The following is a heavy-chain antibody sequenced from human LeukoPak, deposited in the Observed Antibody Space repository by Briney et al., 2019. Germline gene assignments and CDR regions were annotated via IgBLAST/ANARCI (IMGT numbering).Heavy chain of an antibody. D-gene: IGHD3/OR15-3a*01. CDR1: GFTFSSYS. CDR2: IRYDGSNK. V-gene: IGHV3-30*02. Sequence: PGGSLRLSCAASGFTFSSYSIHWVRQAPGKGLEWVAFIRYDGSNKYYADSVKGRFTISRDNSKNTLYLQMNSLRAEDTAVYYCANDGGGQDWFRNPYYYYYYMDVWGKGTTVTISS. J-gene: IGHJ6*03. CDR3: ANDGGGQDWFRNPYYYYYYMDV.